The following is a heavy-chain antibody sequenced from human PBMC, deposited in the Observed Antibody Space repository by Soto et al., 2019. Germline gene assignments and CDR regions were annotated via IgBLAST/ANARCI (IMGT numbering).Heavy chain of an antibody. CDR3: ARDLGGDYDSSGYDY. J-gene: IGHJ4*02. CDR1: GYTFTGYY. V-gene: IGHV1-2*02. CDR2: INPNSGGT. D-gene: IGHD3-22*01. Sequence: GASVKVSCKASGYTFTGYYMHWVRQAPGQGLEWMGWINPNSGGTNYAQNLQGRVTMTRDTSISTAYMELSSLRSDDAAVYYCARDLGGDYDSSGYDYWGQGTLVTVSS.